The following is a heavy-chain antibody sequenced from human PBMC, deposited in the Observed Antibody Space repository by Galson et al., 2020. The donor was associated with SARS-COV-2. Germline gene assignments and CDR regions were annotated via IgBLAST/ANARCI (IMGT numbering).Heavy chain of an antibody. Sequence: PGGSLRLSCAASGFTFSSFGMHWVRQAPGKGLEWVGVVLFGGQNKHYADSVKGRFSISRDDSTSTLFLQMNSLGPEDTAIYYCVKDLSMGVGDLWGQGALVTVAS. J-gene: IGHJ4*02. V-gene: IGHV3-30*18. CDR2: VLFGGQNK. CDR1: GFTFSSFG. CDR3: VKDLSMGVGDL. D-gene: IGHD1-26*01.